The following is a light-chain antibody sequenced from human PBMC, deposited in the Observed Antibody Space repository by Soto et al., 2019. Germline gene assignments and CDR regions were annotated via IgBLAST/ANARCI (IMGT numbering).Light chain of an antibody. CDR2: GNI. Sequence: QSVLTQPPSVSGAPGQRVTISCTGSSSNIGAGYDVHWYQQLPGTAPKILIYGNINRPSGVPDRFSGSKSGTSASLAITGLQAEDEADYYCQSYDSSLSVVFGGGTNVTVL. V-gene: IGLV1-40*01. J-gene: IGLJ2*01. CDR3: QSYDSSLSVV. CDR1: SSNIGAGYD.